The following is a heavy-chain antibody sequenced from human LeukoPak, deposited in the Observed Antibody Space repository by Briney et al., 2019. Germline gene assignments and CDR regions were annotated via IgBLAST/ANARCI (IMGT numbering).Heavy chain of an antibody. J-gene: IGHJ3*02. Sequence: GASVKVSCKASGYTFTGYYIHWVRQAPGQGLEWMGWINPNSGGTNYAQKFQGRVTMTRDTSISTAYMELSRLRSDDTAVYYCARERVVGATTDAFDIWGQGTMVTVSS. D-gene: IGHD1-26*01. V-gene: IGHV1-2*02. CDR3: ARERVVGATTDAFDI. CDR2: INPNSGGT. CDR1: GYTFTGYY.